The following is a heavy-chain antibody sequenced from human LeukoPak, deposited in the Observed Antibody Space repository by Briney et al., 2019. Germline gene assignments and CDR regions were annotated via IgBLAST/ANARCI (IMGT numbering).Heavy chain of an antibody. V-gene: IGHV1-69*10. D-gene: IGHD4-17*01. CDR3: ARDYGDSSYYFDY. Sequence: GASVTVSCKASGGTFSSYAISWVRQAPGQGLEWMGRIIPILGIANYAQKFQGRVTITADRSTSTAYMELSSLRSEDTAVYYCARDYGDSSYYFDYWGQGTLVTVSS. CDR2: IIPILGIA. CDR1: GGTFSSYA. J-gene: IGHJ4*02.